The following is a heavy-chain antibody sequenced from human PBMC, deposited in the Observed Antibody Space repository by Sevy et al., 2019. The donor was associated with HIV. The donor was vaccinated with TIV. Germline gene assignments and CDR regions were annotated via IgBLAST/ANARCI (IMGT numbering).Heavy chain of an antibody. CDR1: GFTFGDYW. CDR3: AKGVDS. J-gene: IGHJ4*02. CDR2: IKEDGSET. Sequence: GGSLRLSCTASGFTFGDYWMNWVRQAPGKGVGWVGNIKEDGSETYYVDSVKGRFTISRDNAKNSLYLQMDSLRAEDTGVYYCAKGVDSWGQGTLVTVSS. V-gene: IGHV3-7*01. D-gene: IGHD6-13*01.